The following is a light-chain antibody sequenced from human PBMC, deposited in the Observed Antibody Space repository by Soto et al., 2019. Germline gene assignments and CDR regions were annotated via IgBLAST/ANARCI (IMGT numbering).Light chain of an antibody. CDR1: QRVTSSY. Sequence: ETVLTQSPGTLSLSPGERATLSCRASQRVTSSYVARYQQKPGQPPRLPIYGASSRATGIPDRFSGSGSGTDFTLTISRLEPEDFAVYYCQQYGTSLSWTFGQGTKVEIK. J-gene: IGKJ1*01. V-gene: IGKV3-20*01. CDR3: QQYGTSLSWT. CDR2: GAS.